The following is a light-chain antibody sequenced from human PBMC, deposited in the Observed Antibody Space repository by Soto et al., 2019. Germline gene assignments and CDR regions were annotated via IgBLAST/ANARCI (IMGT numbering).Light chain of an antibody. J-gene: IGKJ1*01. CDR2: GAS. Sequence: EIVLTQSPGTLSLSPGERATLSCSASQIFIINLAWYQQKPGQAPRLLIYGASTRATGIPARFSGSGSGTEFTLTISSLQSEDFAVYYCQQYNNWPPWTFGQGTKVDIK. V-gene: IGKV3-15*01. CDR3: QQYNNWPPWT. CDR1: QIFIIN.